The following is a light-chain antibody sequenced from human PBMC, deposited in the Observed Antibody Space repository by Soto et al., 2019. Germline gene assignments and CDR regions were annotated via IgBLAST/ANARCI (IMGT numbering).Light chain of an antibody. CDR1: QSVSSN. Sequence: EIVMTQSPATLSVSPGERATLSCRASQSVSSNLAWYQKKPGQAPRLLIYGASTRATGIRARFSGSGSGTEFTLTISSLQSEDFAVYYCQQYDNWWTFGQGTRVEIK. CDR2: GAS. V-gene: IGKV3-15*01. CDR3: QQYDNWWT. J-gene: IGKJ1*01.